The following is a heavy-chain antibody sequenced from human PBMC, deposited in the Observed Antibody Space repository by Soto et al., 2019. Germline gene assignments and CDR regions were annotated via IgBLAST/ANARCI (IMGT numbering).Heavy chain of an antibody. CDR3: NLGSEYDFWSGYL. J-gene: IGHJ4*02. Sequence: QERLVQSGAEVRKPGSSVKVSCKVTGGTSTRYAINWVRQAPRQGLEWMGGIVPMFGTSKYAQKFQGRVTITADTSTHIAYMELRSLRSEDTAVYYCNLGSEYDFWSGYLWGQGTLVSVSS. D-gene: IGHD3-3*01. CDR1: GGTSTRYA. V-gene: IGHV1-69*06. CDR2: IVPMFGTS.